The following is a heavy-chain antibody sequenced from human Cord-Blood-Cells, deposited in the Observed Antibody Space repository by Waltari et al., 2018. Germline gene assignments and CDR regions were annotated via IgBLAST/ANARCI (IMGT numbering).Heavy chain of an antibody. D-gene: IGHD2-2*01. J-gene: IGHJ4*02. CDR3: ARETDQLLYYFDY. Sequence: QVQLVQSGAEVKKPGSSVKVSCQASGGTFGSYAISWVRQAPGQGLEWMGGIIPIFGTANYAQKFQGRVTITADESTSTAYMELSSLRSEDTAVYYCARETDQLLYYFDYWGQGTLVTVSS. V-gene: IGHV1-69*01. CDR1: GGTFGSYA. CDR2: IIPIFGTA.